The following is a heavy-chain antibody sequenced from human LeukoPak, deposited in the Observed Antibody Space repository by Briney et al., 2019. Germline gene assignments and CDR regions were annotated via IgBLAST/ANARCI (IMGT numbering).Heavy chain of an antibody. CDR1: GYTFTSYG. CDR2: ISAYNGNT. J-gene: IGHJ4*02. Sequence: GAPVTVSCTASGYTFTSYGISWVRQAPGQGLEWMGWISAYNGNTNYAQKLQGRVTMTTDTSTSTAYMELRSLRSDDTAVYYCARDLERITMVRGVGDYWGQGTLVTVSS. CDR3: ARDLERITMVRGVGDY. D-gene: IGHD3-10*01. V-gene: IGHV1-18*01.